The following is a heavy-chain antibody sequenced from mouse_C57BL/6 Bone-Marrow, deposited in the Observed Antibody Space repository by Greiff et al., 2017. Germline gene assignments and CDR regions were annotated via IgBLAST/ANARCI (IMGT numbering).Heavy chain of an antibody. V-gene: IGHV5-4*01. CDR3: AREDYGSSYLDYFDY. J-gene: IGHJ2*01. D-gene: IGHD1-1*01. Sequence: DVKLVESGGGLVKPGGSLKLSCAASGFTFSSYAMSWVRQTPEKRLEWVATISDGGSYTYYPANVKGRFTISRDNSNNTLYLQISHLKSEDTAMYYGAREDYGSSYLDYFDYWGQGTILTVSS. CDR2: ISDGGSYT. CDR1: GFTFSSYA.